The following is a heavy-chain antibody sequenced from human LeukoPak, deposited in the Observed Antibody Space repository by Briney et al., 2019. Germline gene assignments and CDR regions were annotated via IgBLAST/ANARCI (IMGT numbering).Heavy chain of an antibody. CDR2: IYFSGST. CDR3: ARQFYYDSSGHYRGYNWFDP. V-gene: IGHV4-39*01. D-gene: IGHD3-22*01. Sequence: SETLSLTCTVSGGSISSSGYYWGWIRQPPGKGLQWLGSIYFSGSTYYSPSLKSRVTISVDTFKNQFSLKLSSVTAADTAVYYCARQFYYDSSGHYRGYNWFDPWGQGTLVTVSS. CDR1: GGSISSSGYY. J-gene: IGHJ5*02.